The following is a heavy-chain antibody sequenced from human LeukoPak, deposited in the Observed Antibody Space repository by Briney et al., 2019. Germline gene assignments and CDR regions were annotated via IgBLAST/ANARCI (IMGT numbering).Heavy chain of an antibody. Sequence: PSQTLSLTCAVSGGSISSGGYSWSWIRQPPGKGLEWIGYIYHSGSTYYNPSLTSRLTISVDRSKNQFSLKLSSLPTADRAVDYAAEYGGKRVSREYVLDFCGRGTMVIVSS. CDR3: AEYGGKRVSREYVLDF. D-gene: IGHD2/OR15-2a*01. CDR2: IYHSGST. V-gene: IGHV4-30-2*01. CDR1: GGSISSGGYS. J-gene: IGHJ3*01.